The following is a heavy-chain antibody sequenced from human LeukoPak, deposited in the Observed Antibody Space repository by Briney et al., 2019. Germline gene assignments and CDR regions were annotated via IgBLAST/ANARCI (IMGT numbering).Heavy chain of an antibody. CDR2: IRSKPSGGTT. D-gene: IGHD2-8*01. CDR3: TRDFWGTNGAPGY. J-gene: IGHJ4*02. V-gene: IGHV3-49*04. CDR1: GFTFSSYA. Sequence: GGSLRLSCAASGFTFSSYAVSWVRQAPGKGLEWVGFIRSKPSGGTTEYAASVKGRFTISRDDSKTIAYLQMNSLKTEDTAVYYCTRDFWGTNGAPGYWGQGTLVTVSS.